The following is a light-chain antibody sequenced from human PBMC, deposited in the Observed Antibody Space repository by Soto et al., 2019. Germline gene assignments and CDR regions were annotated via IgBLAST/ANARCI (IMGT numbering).Light chain of an antibody. J-gene: IGLJ2*01. V-gene: IGLV3-1*01. Sequence: SYELTQPPSVSVSPGQTASITCSGDKLGNKYACWYQQKPGQSPVLVIYQDIKRPSGIPERFYGSNSGNTATLTISGTQAMDEADYYCQAWDSSTVVFGGGTKLTVL. CDR1: KLGNKY. CDR3: QAWDSSTVV. CDR2: QDI.